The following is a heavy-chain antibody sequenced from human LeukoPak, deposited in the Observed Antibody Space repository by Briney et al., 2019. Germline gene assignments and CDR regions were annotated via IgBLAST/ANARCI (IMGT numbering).Heavy chain of an antibody. J-gene: IGHJ4*02. CDR2: IIPIFGTA. V-gene: IGHV1-69*01. D-gene: IGHD1-26*01. CDR3: ARSDGSYYPLLDY. Sequence: SVKVSCKASGGTLSSYAISWVRQAPGQGLEWMGGIIPIFGTANYAQKFQGRVTITADESTSTAYMELSSLRSEDTAVYYCARSDGSYYPLLDYWGQGTLVTVSS. CDR1: GGTLSSYA.